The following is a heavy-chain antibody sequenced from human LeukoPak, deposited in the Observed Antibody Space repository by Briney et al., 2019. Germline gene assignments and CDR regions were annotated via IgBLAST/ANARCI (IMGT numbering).Heavy chain of an antibody. V-gene: IGHV3-33*01. D-gene: IGHD6-13*01. J-gene: IGHJ4*02. CDR2: IKYDGSNE. CDR3: ARDPPGGSWYDY. Sequence: PGGSLRLSCAASGITFSGYAMHWVRQAPGKGLEWVALIKYDGSNEYYADSVKGRFTISRDDSKNTLYLQMNSLRAEDTAVYYCARDPPGGSWYDYWGQGTLVTVSS. CDR1: GITFSGYA.